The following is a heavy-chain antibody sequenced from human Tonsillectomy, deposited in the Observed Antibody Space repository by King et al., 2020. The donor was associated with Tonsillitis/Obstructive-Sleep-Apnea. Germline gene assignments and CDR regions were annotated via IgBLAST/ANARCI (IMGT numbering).Heavy chain of an antibody. CDR1: GFTFSRYA. J-gene: IGHJ3*02. CDR3: ARKQLGKMYFDI. D-gene: IGHD3-16*01. CDR2: ISYDGRNT. Sequence: VQLVESGGGVVQPGRSLRLSCAASGFTFSRYAMHWVRQAPGKGLEWVAVISYDGRNTYYADSVKGRFTISRDNSKNTLYVQMNSLRAEDTAVYYCARKQLGKMYFDIWGQGTMVTVSS. V-gene: IGHV3-30*04.